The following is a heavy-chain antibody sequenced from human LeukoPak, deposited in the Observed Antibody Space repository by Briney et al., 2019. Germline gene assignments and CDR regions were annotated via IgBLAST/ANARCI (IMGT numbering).Heavy chain of an antibody. J-gene: IGHJ6*03. V-gene: IGHV3-21*01. CDR3: ASVRYFDWSSDYYYMDV. CDR1: GFTFSSYS. D-gene: IGHD3-9*01. Sequence: GGSLRLSCAASGFTFSSYSMNWVRQAPGKGLEWVSAISGSGGSTYYADSVKGRFTISRDNAKNSLYLQMNSLRAEDTAVYYCASVRYFDWSSDYYYMDVWGKGTTVTVSS. CDR2: ISGSGGST.